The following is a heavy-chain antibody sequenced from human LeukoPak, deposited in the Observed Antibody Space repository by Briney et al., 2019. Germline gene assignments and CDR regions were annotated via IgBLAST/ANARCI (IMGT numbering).Heavy chain of an antibody. D-gene: IGHD1-26*01. V-gene: IGHV3-23*01. CDR3: AEGSGSLDY. CDR2: ISGSGGTT. CDR1: GFTFSSYA. Sequence: GGSLRLSCAASGFTFSSYAMSWVRQAPGKGLEWVSVISGSGGTTYYADSVKGRFPISRDSSKNTVYLQMNSLRAEDTAVYYCAEGSGSLDYWGQGTLVTVSS. J-gene: IGHJ4*02.